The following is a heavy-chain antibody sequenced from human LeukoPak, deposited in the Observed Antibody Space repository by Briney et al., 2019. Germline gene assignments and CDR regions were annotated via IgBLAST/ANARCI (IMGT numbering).Heavy chain of an antibody. CDR2: IRYDGSNK. J-gene: IGHJ4*02. CDR1: GFTFNNYG. V-gene: IGHV3-30*02. CDR3: AKGRYLTIVTTFYFDY. Sequence: GGSLRLSCAASGFTFNNYGIHWVRQAPGKGLEWVSFIRYDGSNKYYADSVKGRFTISRDNSKNTLYLQMNSLKPEDTAVYYCAKGRYLTIVTTFYFDYWGQGTLVTVSS. D-gene: IGHD4-17*01.